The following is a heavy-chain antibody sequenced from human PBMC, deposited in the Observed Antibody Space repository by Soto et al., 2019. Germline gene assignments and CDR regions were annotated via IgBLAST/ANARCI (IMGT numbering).Heavy chain of an antibody. Sequence: QVQLQQSGPGLVKPSQTLSLTCTVSGDSISSGGYYWTWVRQLPGKGLEWIGYIRYSESTYYNPSLKSRVIVSIDTSKNQCSLRLSSVTAADTAVYFCTSGAWGYDFDVWCQGTMVTVSS. CDR3: TSGAWGYDFDV. CDR2: IRYSEST. D-gene: IGHD3-16*01. J-gene: IGHJ3*01. CDR1: GDSISSGGYY. V-gene: IGHV4-31*03.